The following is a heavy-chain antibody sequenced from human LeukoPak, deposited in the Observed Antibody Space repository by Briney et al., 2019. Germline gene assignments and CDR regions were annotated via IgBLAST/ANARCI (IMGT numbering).Heavy chain of an antibody. V-gene: IGHV3-23*01. CDR2: ISGSGDNT. D-gene: IGHD3-22*01. J-gene: IGHJ4*02. CDR3: AKGSYYDSSGSFYFDY. Sequence: GGSLRLSCAASGFTFSSYAMSWVRQAPGKGLEWVSGISGSGDNTYYADSVKGRFTISRDNSKNTLYVQVNSLGTEDTAAYYCAKGSYYDSSGSFYFDYWGRGTLVTVSS. CDR1: GFTFSSYA.